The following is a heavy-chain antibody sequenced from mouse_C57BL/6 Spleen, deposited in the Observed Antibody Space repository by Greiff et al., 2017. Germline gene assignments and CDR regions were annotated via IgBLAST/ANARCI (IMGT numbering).Heavy chain of an antibody. V-gene: IGHV1-55*01. Sequence: QVQLKQPGAELVKPGASVKMSCKASGYTFTSYWITWVKQRPGQGLEWIGDIYPGSGSTNYNEKFKSKATLTVDTSSSTADMQLSSLTSEDSAVYYCARGAPTGTGSFDYWGQGTTLTVSS. J-gene: IGHJ2*01. CDR1: GYTFTSYW. D-gene: IGHD4-1*01. CDR2: IYPGSGST. CDR3: ARGAPTGTGSFDY.